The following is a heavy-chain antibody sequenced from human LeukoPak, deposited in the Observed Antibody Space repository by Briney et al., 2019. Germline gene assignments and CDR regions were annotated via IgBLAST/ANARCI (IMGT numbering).Heavy chain of an antibody. Sequence: ASVKVSCKASGYTFTGYYMHWVRQAPGQGLEWMGWINPNSGGTNYAQKFQGWVTMTRDTSISTAYMELSRLRSDDTAVYYCATADCGGDCYSDYWGQGTLVTVSS. D-gene: IGHD2-21*01. J-gene: IGHJ4*02. V-gene: IGHV1-2*04. CDR2: INPNSGGT. CDR1: GYTFTGYY. CDR3: ATADCGGDCYSDY.